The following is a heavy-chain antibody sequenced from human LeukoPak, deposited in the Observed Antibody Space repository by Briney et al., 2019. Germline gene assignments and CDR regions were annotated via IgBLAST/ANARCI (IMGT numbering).Heavy chain of an antibody. D-gene: IGHD1-26*01. Sequence: PGGSLRLSCAASGFTVNDYWMYWVRQAPGKGLVWVSLIKTDGRSTTYADSVKGRFTISRDNSKSTLYLQMNSLTAEDTAVYYCARGGYSGTYYFDYWGQGTLVTVSS. CDR2: IKTDGRST. CDR1: GFTVNDYW. CDR3: ARGGYSGTYYFDY. J-gene: IGHJ4*02. V-gene: IGHV3-74*01.